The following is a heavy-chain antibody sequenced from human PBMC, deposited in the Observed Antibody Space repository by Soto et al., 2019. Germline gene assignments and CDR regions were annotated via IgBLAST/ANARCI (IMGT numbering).Heavy chain of an antibody. CDR2: IIPIFGTA. V-gene: IGHV1-69*12. CDR1: GGTFSSYA. Sequence: QVQLVQSGAEVKKPGSSVKVSCKASGGTFSSYAISWVRQAPGQGLEWMGGIIPIFGTANSEQKFQGRVTISADLSKXTAYLGLSSLRSEDTAVYHCARGGEQWLVQDWFVPWGKGTLVTVSS. J-gene: IGHJ5*02. CDR3: ARGGEQWLVQDWFVP. D-gene: IGHD6-19*01.